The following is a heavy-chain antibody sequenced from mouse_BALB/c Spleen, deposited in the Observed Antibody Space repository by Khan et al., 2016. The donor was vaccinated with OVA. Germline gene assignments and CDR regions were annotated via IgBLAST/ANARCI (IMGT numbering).Heavy chain of an antibody. V-gene: IGHV3-2*02. CDR1: GYSITSNYA. Sequence: EVQLQESGPGLVKPSQSLSLTCTVTGYSITSNYAWNWIRQFPGNKLEWMGYIRYSGSTSYNPSLKSRISITRDTSKNQFFLQLNSVTTEDTATYYCARGNYYGYAMDYWGQGTSVPVSS. CDR2: IRYSGST. D-gene: IGHD1-1*01. CDR3: ARGNYYGYAMDY. J-gene: IGHJ4*01.